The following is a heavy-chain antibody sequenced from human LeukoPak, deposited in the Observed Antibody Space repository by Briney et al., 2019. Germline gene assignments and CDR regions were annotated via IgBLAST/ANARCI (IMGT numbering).Heavy chain of an antibody. CDR1: GFTFSSYG. CDR3: AKSVVVITFRFDD. V-gene: IGHV3-33*06. J-gene: IGHJ4*02. D-gene: IGHD2-15*01. Sequence: GRSLRLSCAASGFTFSSYGMHWVRQAPGKGLEWVAVIWYDGSNKYYADSVKGRFTISRDNSKNTLYLQMNSLRAEDTAVYYCAKSVVVITFRFDDWGQGALVTVSS. CDR2: IWYDGSNK.